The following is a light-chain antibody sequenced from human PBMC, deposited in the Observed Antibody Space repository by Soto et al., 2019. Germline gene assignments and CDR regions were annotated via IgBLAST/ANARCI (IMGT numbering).Light chain of an antibody. V-gene: IGKV4-1*01. Sequence: DIVMTQSPDSLAVSLGERATINCKSSQSVLYSPNNKNSLAWYQQKPGQPPKLFIYWASIRESGVPDRFSGSGSGTDFTLTISSLQAEDVAVYYCQQYYRTPPTFVQGTKVEIK. CDR1: QSVLYSPNNKNS. CDR2: WAS. CDR3: QQYYRTPPT. J-gene: IGKJ1*01.